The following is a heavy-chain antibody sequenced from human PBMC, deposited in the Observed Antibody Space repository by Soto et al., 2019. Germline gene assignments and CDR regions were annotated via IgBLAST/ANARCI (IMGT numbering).Heavy chain of an antibody. Sequence: QVQLQESGPGLVKPSQTLSLTCTVSGGSISSGNYYWSWIRQHPGNGLEWVGSIYYSGTTYYNPSLKSRVTMSLGTSKTQFSLKLSSVTAADTAVYYCARGDYGDRRVGDFWGQGTLVTVSS. D-gene: IGHD4-17*01. CDR3: ARGDYGDRRVGDF. J-gene: IGHJ4*02. CDR2: IYYSGTT. V-gene: IGHV4-31*03. CDR1: GGSISSGNYY.